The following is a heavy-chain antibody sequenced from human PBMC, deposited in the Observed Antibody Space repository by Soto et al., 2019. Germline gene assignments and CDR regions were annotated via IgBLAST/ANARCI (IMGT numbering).Heavy chain of an antibody. CDR1: GFTFSSYS. Sequence: GGSLRLSCAASGFTFSSYSMNWVRQAPGKGLEWVSYISSSSSTIYYADSVKGRFTISRDNAKNSLYLQMNSLRAEDTAVYYCARDTSFGGLGAFDIWGQGTMVTVSS. J-gene: IGHJ3*02. D-gene: IGHD3-16*01. CDR3: ARDTSFGGLGAFDI. CDR2: ISSSSSTI. V-gene: IGHV3-48*01.